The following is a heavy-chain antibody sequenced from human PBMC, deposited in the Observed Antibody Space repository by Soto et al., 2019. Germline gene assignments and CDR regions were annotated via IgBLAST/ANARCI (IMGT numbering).Heavy chain of an antibody. CDR3: ARHTPAISISDH. CDR1: GGSISSSSYY. Sequence: QLQLQESGPGLVKPSETLSLTCTVSGGSISSSSYYWGWIRQPPGRGLEWIGSIYYSGSTYYNPSLKSRVTLSVDTSKTQFSLTLSSVPAADTAVYYCARHTPAISISDHWGQGTLVTVSS. V-gene: IGHV4-39*01. CDR2: IYYSGST. D-gene: IGHD2-15*01. J-gene: IGHJ4*02.